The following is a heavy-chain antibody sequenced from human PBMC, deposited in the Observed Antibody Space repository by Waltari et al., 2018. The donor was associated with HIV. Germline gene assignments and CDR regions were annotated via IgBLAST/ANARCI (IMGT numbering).Heavy chain of an antibody. J-gene: IGHJ4*02. CDR3: ARDPQYCSSTSCSYYFDY. CDR2: ISYDGSNK. D-gene: IGHD2-2*01. Sequence: QVQLVESGGGVVQPGRSLRLSCADSGFPFSNYAMHWVRQAPGKGLEWVAVISYDGSNKYYADSVKGRFTISRDNSKNTLYLQMNSLRAEDTAVYYCARDPQYCSSTSCSYYFDYWGQGTLVTVSS. CDR1: GFPFSNYA. V-gene: IGHV3-30-3*01.